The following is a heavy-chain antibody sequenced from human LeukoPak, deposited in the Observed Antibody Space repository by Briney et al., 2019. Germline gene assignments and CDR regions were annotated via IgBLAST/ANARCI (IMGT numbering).Heavy chain of an antibody. CDR1: GFTFRTYW. Sequence: PGGSLRLSCAASGFTFRTYWMSWVRQAPGKGLEWVAIIKQDGSEKYYVDSVKGQFTISRDNAKNSLYLQMSSLRAEDTAVYYCARDLQGYSSGWYRGDYWGQGTLVTVSS. J-gene: IGHJ4*02. CDR3: ARDLQGYSSGWYRGDY. D-gene: IGHD6-19*01. V-gene: IGHV3-7*01. CDR2: IKQDGSEK.